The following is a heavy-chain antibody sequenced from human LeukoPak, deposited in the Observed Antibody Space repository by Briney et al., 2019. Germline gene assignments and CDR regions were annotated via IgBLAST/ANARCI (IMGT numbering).Heavy chain of an antibody. J-gene: IGHJ3*02. D-gene: IGHD3-22*01. V-gene: IGHV4-30-4*01. Sequence: SETLSLTCTVSGGSISSGDYYRSWIRQPPGKGLEWIGYIYYRGSTYYNPSLKSRVTISVDTSKNQFSLKLSSVTAADTAVYYCARGDGSSGYGAFDIWGQGTMVTVSS. CDR3: ARGDGSSGYGAFDI. CDR1: GGSISSGDYY. CDR2: IYYRGST.